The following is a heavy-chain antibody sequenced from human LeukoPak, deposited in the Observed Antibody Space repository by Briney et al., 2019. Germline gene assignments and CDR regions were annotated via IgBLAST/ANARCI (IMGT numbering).Heavy chain of an antibody. V-gene: IGHV3-64*01. Sequence: GGSLRLSCAASGSTFSSYAMHWVRQAPGKGLEYVSAITSNGDKTYYGNSVKGRFTISRDNSKNTLYLQMGSLSIEDVAVYYCARGGATTLFDYWGQGTLVTVSS. CDR1: GSTFSSYA. D-gene: IGHD1-26*01. CDR3: ARGGATTLFDY. J-gene: IGHJ4*02. CDR2: ITSNGDKT.